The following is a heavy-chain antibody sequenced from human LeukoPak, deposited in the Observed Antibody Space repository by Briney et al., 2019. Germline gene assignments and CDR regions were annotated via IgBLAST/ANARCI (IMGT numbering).Heavy chain of an antibody. D-gene: IGHD6-6*01. J-gene: IGHJ4*02. V-gene: IGHV4-38-2*01. CDR1: GYSSSSGYY. CDR2: IYHSGST. Sequence: SETLSLTCAVSGYSSSSGYYWGWIRQPPGKGLEWIGSIYHSGSTYYNPSLKSRVTISVDTSKNQFSLKLSSVTAADTAVYYCARLGVAARPFDYWGQGTLVTVSS. CDR3: ARLGVAARPFDY.